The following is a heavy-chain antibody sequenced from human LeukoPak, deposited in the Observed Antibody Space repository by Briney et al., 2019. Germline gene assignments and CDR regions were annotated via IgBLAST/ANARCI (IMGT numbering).Heavy chain of an antibody. CDR2: ISGSGGST. J-gene: IGHJ6*02. Sequence: GGCLRLSCAASGFTFSSYAMSWVRQAPGKGLEWVSAISGSGGSTYYADSVKGRFTISRDNSKNTLYLQMNSLRAEDTAVYYCAKEPTYYDFWSGYYYYYYGMDVWGQGTTVTVSS. D-gene: IGHD3-3*01. CDR1: GFTFSSYA. CDR3: AKEPTYYDFWSGYYYYYYGMDV. V-gene: IGHV3-23*01.